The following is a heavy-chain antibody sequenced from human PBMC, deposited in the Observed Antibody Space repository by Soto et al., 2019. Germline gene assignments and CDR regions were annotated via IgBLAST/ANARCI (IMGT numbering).Heavy chain of an antibody. V-gene: IGHV3-30*04. CDR3: ARRPRNGGSNYFDY. CDR1: GFTFSSYA. Sequence: GGSLRLSCAASGFTFSSYAMHWVRQAPGKGLEWVAVISYDGSNKYYADSVKGRFTISRDNSKNTLYLQMNSLRAEDTAVYYCARRPRNGGSNYFDYWGQGTLVIVSS. J-gene: IGHJ4*02. D-gene: IGHD7-27*01. CDR2: ISYDGSNK.